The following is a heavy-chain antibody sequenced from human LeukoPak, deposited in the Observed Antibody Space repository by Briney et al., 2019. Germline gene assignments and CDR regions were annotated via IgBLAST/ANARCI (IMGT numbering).Heavy chain of an antibody. Sequence: SETLSLTCTVSGGSISSYYWSWIRQPPGKGLEWIGYIYYSGSTNYNPSLKSRVTISVDTSKNQFSLKLSSVTAADTAVYYCARARKGGSGTKASGWPYGMDVWGQGTTVTVSS. V-gene: IGHV4-59*12. D-gene: IGHD3-10*01. CDR2: IYYSGST. CDR3: ARARKGGSGTKASGWPYGMDV. J-gene: IGHJ6*02. CDR1: GGSISSYY.